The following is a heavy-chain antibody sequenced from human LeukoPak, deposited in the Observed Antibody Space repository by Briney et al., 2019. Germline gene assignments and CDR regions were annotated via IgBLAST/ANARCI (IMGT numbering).Heavy chain of an antibody. CDR1: GYTFTSYS. J-gene: IGHJ4*02. D-gene: IGHD6-19*01. CDR2: ISAYNGNS. CDR3: ARDPRQWLVGTGVDY. V-gene: IGHV1-18*01. Sequence: ASVKVSCKASGYTFTSYSINWVRQAPGQGLEWRGWISAYNGNSHYTQKFQGRVTMTTDTSTSTAYMELSRLRSDDTAVYYCARDPRQWLVGTGVDYWGQGTLVTVSS.